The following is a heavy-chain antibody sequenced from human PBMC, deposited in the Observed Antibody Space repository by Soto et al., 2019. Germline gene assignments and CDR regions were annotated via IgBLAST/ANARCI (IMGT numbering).Heavy chain of an antibody. CDR2: IYPGDSDT. V-gene: IGHV5-51*01. CDR1: GYSFSTYW. D-gene: IGHD3-3*01. J-gene: IGHJ6*02. CDR3: ARLGFNYDFLSGYYNVHHYYCIYV. Sequence: PGESLKISCKASGYSFSTYWIVWVRQMPGKGLEWMGIIYPGDSDTRYSPSFQGQVTISADKSINSVYLQWSSLKASDTATYYCARLGFNYDFLSGYYNVHHYYCIYVWGQGTTVTVSS.